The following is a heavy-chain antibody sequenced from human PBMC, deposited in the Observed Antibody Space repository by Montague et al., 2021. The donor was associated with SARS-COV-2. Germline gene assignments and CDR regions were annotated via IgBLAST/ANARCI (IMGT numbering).Heavy chain of an antibody. Sequence: SETLSLTCTVSGGSISSYYWNWIRQSPGKGLEWIGYINYSGSATYNPSLKSRVTISVDTSKNQLSLNLSSVTAADTAVYYCARRGVVVIPAVVEYYYGLDGRGQGTTVTATS. CDR2: INYSGSA. CDR1: GGSISSYY. J-gene: IGHJ6*01. V-gene: IGHV4-59*01. D-gene: IGHD2-2*01. CDR3: ARRGVVVIPAVVEYYYGLDG.